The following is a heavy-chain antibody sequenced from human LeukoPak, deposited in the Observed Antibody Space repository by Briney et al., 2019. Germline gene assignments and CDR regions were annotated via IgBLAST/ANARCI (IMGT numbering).Heavy chain of an antibody. CDR1: GFTVSSNY. CDR2: IYSGGST. J-gene: IGHJ3*02. D-gene: IGHD5-18*01. V-gene: IGHV3-53*01. CDR3: ARVRYIYGYASDI. Sequence: QPGGSLRLSCAASGFTVSSNYMGWVRQAPGKGLEWVSIIYSGGSTYYADSVKGRFTISRDNSKNTLYLQMNSLRAEDTAMYYCARVRYIYGYASDIWGQGTMVTVSS.